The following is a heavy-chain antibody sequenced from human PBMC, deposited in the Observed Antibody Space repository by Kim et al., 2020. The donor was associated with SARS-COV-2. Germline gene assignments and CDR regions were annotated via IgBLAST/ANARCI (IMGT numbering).Heavy chain of an antibody. V-gene: IGHV1-2*06. D-gene: IGHD3-3*02. CDR1: GYIFTDYW. CDR2: MNPKSGGT. J-gene: IGHJ6*03. CDR3: ARDTLLGIGNYMDV. Sequence: ASVKVSCKASGYIFTDYWTNWVRQAPGQGLEWMGRMNPKSGGTSYAQKFQGRVTLTWDTSISTAYMDLSRLGFDDTAVYYCARDTLLGIGNYMDVWGKGTTVTVSS.